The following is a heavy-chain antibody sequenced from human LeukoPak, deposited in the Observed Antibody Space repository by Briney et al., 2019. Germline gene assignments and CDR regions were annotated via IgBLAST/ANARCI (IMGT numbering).Heavy chain of an antibody. CDR1: GFTFSSYA. D-gene: IGHD2-15*01. CDR2: ITGSGGNT. CDR3: AKESPVAATGRSWFDP. Sequence: PGGSLRLSCAASGFTFSSYAMSWVRQAPGKGVEWVSTITGSGGNTYYADSVKGRFTISRDNSKNTLYLQMNSLRAEDTAIYYCAKESPVAATGRSWFDPWGQGTLVTVSS. J-gene: IGHJ5*02. V-gene: IGHV3-23*01.